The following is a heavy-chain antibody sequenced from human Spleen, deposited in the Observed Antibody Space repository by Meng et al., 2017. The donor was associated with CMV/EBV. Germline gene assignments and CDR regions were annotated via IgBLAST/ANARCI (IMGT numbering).Heavy chain of an antibody. CDR3: ARDRSLYFFDY. D-gene: IGHD3-16*02. V-gene: IGHV3-11*01. CDR2: IRSGGGNI. J-gene: IGHJ4*02. CDR1: GFHCSEYY. Sequence: LFSVVSGFHCSEYYISLSRQAPGKGLEWISNIRSGGGNIDYADSVKGRFTISRDNAKNSVYLQMNTLRAEDTAVYYCARDRSLYFFDYWGQGTLVTVSS.